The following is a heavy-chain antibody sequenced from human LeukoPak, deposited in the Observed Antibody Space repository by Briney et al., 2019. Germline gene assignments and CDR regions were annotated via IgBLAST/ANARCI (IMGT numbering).Heavy chain of an antibody. CDR2: IIPIFGTA. CDR3: ARGRPGAFDI. J-gene: IGHJ3*02. D-gene: IGHD1-14*01. Sequence: SVKVSCRASGGTFSSYAISWVRQAPGEGLEWMGGIIPIFGTANYAQKFQGRVTITADESTSTAYMELSSLRSEDTAVYYCARGRPGAFDIWGQGTMVTVSS. CDR1: GGTFSSYA. V-gene: IGHV1-69*01.